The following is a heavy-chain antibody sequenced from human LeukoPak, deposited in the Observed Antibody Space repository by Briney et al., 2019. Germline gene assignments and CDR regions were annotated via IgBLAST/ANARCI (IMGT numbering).Heavy chain of an antibody. V-gene: IGHV4-30-4*08. J-gene: IGHJ6*03. CDR2: ICYSGRT. CDR3: ARYYDTLSYMDV. CDR1: GDSLISGAHY. Sequence: TSETLSLTCIVSGDSLISGAHYWSWIRQAPGRGLEWLGYICYSGRTYYNPSVKSRLDISINTSENQFSVKLSSVTAADTAVYYCARYYDTLSYMDVWGKGTTVTVSS. D-gene: IGHD3-9*01.